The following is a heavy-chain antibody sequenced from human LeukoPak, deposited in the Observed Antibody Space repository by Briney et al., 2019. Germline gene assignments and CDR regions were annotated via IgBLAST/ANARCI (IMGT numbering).Heavy chain of an antibody. Sequence: SSETLSLTCAVSGVSISSSSYYWGWIRQPPGKGLEWIGSIYYSGSTYYNPSLKSRVTISVDTSKNQFSLKLSSVTAADTAVYYCAARGDHDSDYWGQATLVTVSS. J-gene: IGHJ4*02. D-gene: IGHD3-10*01. CDR3: AARGDHDSDY. V-gene: IGHV4-39*01. CDR2: IYYSGST. CDR1: GVSISSSSYY.